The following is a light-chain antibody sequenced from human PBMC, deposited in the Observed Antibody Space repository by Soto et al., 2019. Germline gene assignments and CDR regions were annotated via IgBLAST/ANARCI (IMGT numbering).Light chain of an antibody. Sequence: EIVITQSPRTFRIFPRETVTLSCRASQSVSGYLDWFHQKPGQAPRLVLLRIFTRAIGVPARFSGSGSETEFTLTISGLQSEDSGVYYCLQHYSWPWTFGQGTKVDIK. CDR3: LQHYSWPWT. CDR2: RIF. J-gene: IGKJ1*01. V-gene: IGKV3-15*01. CDR1: QSVSGY.